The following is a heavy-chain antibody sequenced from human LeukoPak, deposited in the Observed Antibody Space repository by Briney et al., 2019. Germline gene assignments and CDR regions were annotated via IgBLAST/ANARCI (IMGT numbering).Heavy chain of an antibody. CDR2: INPDMGGT. CDR1: GYSFTDYY. V-gene: IGHV1-2*02. Sequence: ASVKVSCKASGYSFTDYYMHWVRQAPGQGLESMGWINPDMGGTNYPQKFQGRVTMTRDTSISTAYMELSRLRSDDTAVYYCARGGHYYSYSMDVWGKGTTVTVSS. J-gene: IGHJ6*03. CDR3: ARGGHYYSYSMDV.